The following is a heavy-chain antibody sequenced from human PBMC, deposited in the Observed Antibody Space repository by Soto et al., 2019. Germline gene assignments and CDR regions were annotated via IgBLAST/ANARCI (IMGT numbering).Heavy chain of an antibody. CDR3: ARARVTMIVVGGGGAFDI. Sequence: SVKVSCKASGCTFSSYAISWVRQAPGQGLEWMGGIIPIFGTANYAQKFQGRVTITADESTSTAYMELSSLRSEDTAVYYCARARVTMIVVGGGGAFDIWGQGTMVTVSS. J-gene: IGHJ3*02. CDR1: GCTFSSYA. CDR2: IIPIFGTA. V-gene: IGHV1-69*13. D-gene: IGHD3-22*01.